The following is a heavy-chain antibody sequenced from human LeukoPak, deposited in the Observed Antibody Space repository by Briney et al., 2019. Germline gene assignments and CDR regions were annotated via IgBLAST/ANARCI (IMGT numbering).Heavy chain of an antibody. J-gene: IGHJ2*01. CDR3: ARSLGFGDYWYFDL. D-gene: IGHD3-10*01. V-gene: IGHV4-34*01. CDR2: INHRGSS. CDR1: GGSFSGSY. Sequence: PSETLSLTCAVSGGSFSGSYWTWIRQSPGKGPECIGEINHRGSSNHNPSLKSRVSISVDASKSQVALKLGSVTDADMAVYYCARSLGFGDYWYFDLWGVDTLVTVSA.